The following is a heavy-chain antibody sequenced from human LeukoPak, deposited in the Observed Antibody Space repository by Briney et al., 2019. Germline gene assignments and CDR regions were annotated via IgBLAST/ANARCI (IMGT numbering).Heavy chain of an antibody. CDR2: INPRGTAT. Sequence: GASVKVSCKASGYSFTSHYMHWVRQAPGQGLEWMGLINPRGTATRYAESFQGRLTLTRDLSTSTDYMELSSLRSDDTALYYCARDHGSTTPYYFDYWGQGTLVTVSS. V-gene: IGHV1-46*01. J-gene: IGHJ4*02. CDR1: GYSFTSHY. CDR3: ARDHGSTTPYYFDY. D-gene: IGHD3-10*01.